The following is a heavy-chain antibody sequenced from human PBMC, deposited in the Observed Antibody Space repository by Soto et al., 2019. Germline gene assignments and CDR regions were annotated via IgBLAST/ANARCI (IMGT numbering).Heavy chain of an antibody. D-gene: IGHD6-25*01. V-gene: IGHV3-23*01. Sequence: GGSLRLSCAASGFTFSSYAMSRVRQAPGKGLEWVSAISGSGGSTYYADSVKGRFTISRDNSKNTLYLRMDSLRVEDTAVYYCAKDFVSSNGVYEPFDIWGPGTMVTVSS. J-gene: IGHJ3*02. CDR3: AKDFVSSNGVYEPFDI. CDR1: GFTFSSYA. CDR2: ISGSGGST.